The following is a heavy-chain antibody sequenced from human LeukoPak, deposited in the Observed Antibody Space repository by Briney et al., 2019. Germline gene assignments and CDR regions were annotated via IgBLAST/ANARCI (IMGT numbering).Heavy chain of an antibody. Sequence: SETLSLTCTVSGGSISGYYWSWIRQPAGKGLEWIGRIYASGSTNYNPSLQSRVTMSVDTSKSQFSLKPSSVTAADTAVYYCARGSSSNGLDYWGQGTLVTVSS. D-gene: IGHD6-6*01. CDR3: ARGSSSNGLDY. V-gene: IGHV4-4*07. CDR1: GGSISGYY. J-gene: IGHJ4*02. CDR2: IYASGST.